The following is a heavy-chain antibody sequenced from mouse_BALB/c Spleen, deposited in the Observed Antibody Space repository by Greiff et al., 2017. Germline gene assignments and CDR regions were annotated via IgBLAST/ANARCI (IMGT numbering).Heavy chain of an antibody. Sequence: DVKLVESGGGLVKPGGSLKLSCAASGFTFSSYAMSWVRQTPEKRLEWVASISSGGSTYYPDSVKGRFTISRDNARNILYLQMSSLRSEDTAMYYCARAGLYCYGSSHWYFDVWGAGTTVTVSA. D-gene: IGHD1-1*01. J-gene: IGHJ1*01. CDR1: GFTFSSYA. CDR2: ISSGGST. V-gene: IGHV5-6-5*01. CDR3: ARAGLYCYGSSHWYFDV.